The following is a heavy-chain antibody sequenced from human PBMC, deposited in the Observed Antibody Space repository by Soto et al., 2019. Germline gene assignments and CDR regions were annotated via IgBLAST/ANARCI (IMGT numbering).Heavy chain of an antibody. J-gene: IGHJ5*02. D-gene: IGHD3-10*01. V-gene: IGHV4-34*01. CDR2: INHSGST. CDR1: GGSFSGYY. CDR3: GRGLGYYYGSGGLNWFDP. Sequence: PSETLSLTCAVYGGSFSGYYWSWIRQPPGKGLEWIGEINHSGSTNYNPSLKSRVTISVDTSKNQLSLKLSSVTAADTAVYYCGRGLGYYYGSGGLNWFDPWGQGTLVTV.